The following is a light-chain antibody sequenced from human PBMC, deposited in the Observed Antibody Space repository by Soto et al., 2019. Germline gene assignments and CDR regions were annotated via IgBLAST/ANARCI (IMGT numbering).Light chain of an antibody. V-gene: IGKV1-5*01. CDR1: QGFSSW. CDR2: DAS. CDR3: QQYNSYST. Sequence: DIQMTQSPSPRSASVGDRVTTTCRASQGFSSWLAWYQQKPGKAPKLLTYDASSLESGVPSRFSGSGSGTEFTLTISSLQPDDFATYYCQQYNSYSTFGQGTKVEIK. J-gene: IGKJ1*01.